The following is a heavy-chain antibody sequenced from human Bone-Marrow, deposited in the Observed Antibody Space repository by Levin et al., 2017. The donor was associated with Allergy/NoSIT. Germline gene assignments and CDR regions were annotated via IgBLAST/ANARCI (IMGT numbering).Heavy chain of an antibody. Sequence: GGSLRLSCAASGFAFNSYGMNWVRQAPGKSLEWISYISSSDTRYYRDSVKGRFTISRDNAKNSLFLQMDSLRPEDTAVYYCTKVSSSSWFLHFGVWGQGALVTVSS. D-gene: IGHD6-13*01. CDR1: GFAFNSYG. J-gene: IGHJ4*02. V-gene: IGHV3-48*01. CDR3: TKVSSSSWFLHFGV. CDR2: ISSSDTR.